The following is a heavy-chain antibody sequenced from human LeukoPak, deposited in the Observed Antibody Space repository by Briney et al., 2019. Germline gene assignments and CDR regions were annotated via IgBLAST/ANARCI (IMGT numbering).Heavy chain of an antibody. J-gene: IGHJ4*02. CDR1: GFAFRNYG. CDR3: AKEKGDGLPFDY. CDR2: VNAKGDVT. Sequence: GGSLRLSCSASGFAFRNYGMAWVRQAPGKGLDFVLAVNAKGDVTFYADSVKGRFTMSRDNSKNTLYLQMNSLRAEDTAVYYCAKEKGDGLPFDYWGQGTLITVSS. V-gene: IGHV3-23*01. D-gene: IGHD5-24*01.